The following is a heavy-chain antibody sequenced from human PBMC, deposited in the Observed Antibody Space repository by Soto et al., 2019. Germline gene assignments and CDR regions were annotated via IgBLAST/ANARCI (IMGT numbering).Heavy chain of an antibody. D-gene: IGHD3-10*01. Sequence: GGSLRLSCVASGFTFTTHWMSWVRQAPGKGLEWVANIRQDGGAQYYVDSVKGRFTISRDNAKNSVYLQMDSLRVEDTAVYYCVRGGHGSGSYLGSSWGQGMLVTVSS. CDR2: IRQDGGAQ. J-gene: IGHJ5*02. V-gene: IGHV3-7*03. CDR1: GFTFTTHW. CDR3: VRGGHGSGSYLGSS.